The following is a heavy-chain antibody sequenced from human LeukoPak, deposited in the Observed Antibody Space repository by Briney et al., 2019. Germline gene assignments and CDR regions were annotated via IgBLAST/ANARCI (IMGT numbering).Heavy chain of an antibody. CDR2: IDPDGRDT. D-gene: IGHD2-21*02. CDR3: TSWGDTTAEYFQR. CDR1: GFTFNRCW. Sequence: GGSLRLSCVVSGFTFNRCWMNWVRQAPGKGLEWVAHIDPDGRDTYYVDSVKGRFTISRDNAQNSMYLQMNSLRVEDTAVYYCTSWGDTTAEYFQRWGQGTLVTVSS. J-gene: IGHJ1*01. V-gene: IGHV3-7*01.